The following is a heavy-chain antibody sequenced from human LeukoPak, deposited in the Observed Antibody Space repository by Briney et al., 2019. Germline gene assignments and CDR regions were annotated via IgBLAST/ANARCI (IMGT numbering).Heavy chain of an antibody. J-gene: IGHJ4*02. CDR3: AKDRDVGSGDFDY. CDR2: ISYDGSNK. V-gene: IGHV3-30*18. CDR1: GSTFSSYG. D-gene: IGHD1-26*01. Sequence: PGGSLRLSCAASGSTFSSYGMHWVRQAPGKGLEGVAVISYDGSNKYYADSVKGRFTISRDNSKNTLYLQMNSLRAEDTAVYYCAKDRDVGSGDFDYWGQGTLVTVSS.